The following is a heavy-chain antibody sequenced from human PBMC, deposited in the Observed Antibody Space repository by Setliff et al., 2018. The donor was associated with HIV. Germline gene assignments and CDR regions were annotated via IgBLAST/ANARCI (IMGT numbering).Heavy chain of an antibody. CDR3: ARLSPLDWPFDY. V-gene: IGHV1-69-2*01. J-gene: IGHJ4*02. CDR1: GYTLTDFY. CDR2: VDPDDGET. D-gene: IGHD3-9*01. Sequence: ASVKVSCKASGYTLTDFYIHWVQQVPGKGLEWMGRVDPDDGETIYAEKFQDGVTISADTSTDTAYMELSSLRSEDTAVYYCARLSPLDWPFDYWGQGTLVTVSS.